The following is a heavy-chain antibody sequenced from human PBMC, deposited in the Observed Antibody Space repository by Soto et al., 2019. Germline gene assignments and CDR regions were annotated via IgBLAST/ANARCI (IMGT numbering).Heavy chain of an antibody. CDR2: IIPLLNTP. D-gene: IGHD6-6*01. CDR1: GGTFSSYA. J-gene: IGHJ6*04. Sequence: QVQLVQSGAEVKKPGSSVKVSCRASGGTFSSYAVSWVRQAPGQGLEWMGVIIPLLNTPKYVQKFQGRVMITADAPATTAYRERSTLRSEDTAVYYWGGESSSPIYYYSGMDVGGKGTTAPVPS. CDR3: GGESSSPIYYYSGMDV. V-gene: IGHV1-69*01.